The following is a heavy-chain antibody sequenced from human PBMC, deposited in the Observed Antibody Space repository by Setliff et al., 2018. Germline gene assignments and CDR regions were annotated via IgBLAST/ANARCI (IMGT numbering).Heavy chain of an antibody. D-gene: IGHD2-15*01. J-gene: IGHJ3*01. Sequence: GASVKVSCKTSGYTFSDYGIAWVRQAPGQGLEWVGWISSYNDVTSYAQRFQGRVTLTTDTSTSAAYMELRTLRSDDTAVYYCAISTLSICSGGSCPNAFDVWGQGTMVTV. V-gene: IGHV1-18*01. CDR2: ISSYNDVT. CDR1: GYTFSDYG. CDR3: AISTLSICSGGSCPNAFDV.